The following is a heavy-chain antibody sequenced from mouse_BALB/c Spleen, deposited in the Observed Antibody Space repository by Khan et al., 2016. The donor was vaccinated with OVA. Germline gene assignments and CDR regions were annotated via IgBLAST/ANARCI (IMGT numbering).Heavy chain of an antibody. CDR1: GYSITSDFA. Sequence: EVELVESGPGLVKPSQSLSLTCTVTGYSITSDFAWNWVRQFPGNKLEWMGYISFSGSTSYDPSLKSRLSITRDTSRNQFFLQLHAVTTEDTATYYCGRSLYYAYAYAMDYWGQGTSVTVSS. D-gene: IGHD2-1*01. CDR3: GRSLYYAYAYAMDY. CDR2: ISFSGST. J-gene: IGHJ4*01. V-gene: IGHV3-2*02.